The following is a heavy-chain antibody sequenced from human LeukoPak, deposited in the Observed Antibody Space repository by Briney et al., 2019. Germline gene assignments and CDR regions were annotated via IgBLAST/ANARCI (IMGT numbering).Heavy chain of an antibody. Sequence: SVKVSCKASGGTFICYTISWVRQAPGQGLEWMGRIIPILGIANYAQKFQGRVTITADKSTSTAYMELSSLRSEDTAVYYCASTQVTVDGLIEHWGQGTLVTVSS. D-gene: IGHD4-11*01. CDR3: ASTQVTVDGLIEH. J-gene: IGHJ5*02. CDR1: GGTFICYT. V-gene: IGHV1-69*02. CDR2: IIPILGIA.